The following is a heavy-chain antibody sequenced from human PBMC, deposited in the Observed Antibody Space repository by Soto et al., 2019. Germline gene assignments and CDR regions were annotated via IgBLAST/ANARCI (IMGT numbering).Heavy chain of an antibody. J-gene: IGHJ6*02. Sequence: PSETLSLTCAVYGASFSDYYWTWIRQPPGKGLEWIGDIYHSGSTYYNPSLKSRVTISVDTSKNQFSLKLSSVTAADTAVYYCASTTKYSSSSGDYYYYGMDVWGQGTTVTVSS. V-gene: IGHV4-34*01. D-gene: IGHD6-6*01. CDR1: GASFSDYY. CDR3: ASTTKYSSSSGDYYYYGMDV. CDR2: IYHSGST.